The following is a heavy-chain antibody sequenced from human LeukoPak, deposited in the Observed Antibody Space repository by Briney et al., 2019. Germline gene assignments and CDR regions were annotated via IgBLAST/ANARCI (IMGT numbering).Heavy chain of an antibody. J-gene: IGHJ4*02. CDR2: INPNSGGT. V-gene: IGHV1-2*02. CDR1: GYTFTGYY. D-gene: IGHD3-10*01. Sequence: ASVKVSCKASGYTFTGYYMHWVRQAPGQGLEWMGWINPNSGGTNYAQKFQGRFTMTRDTSISTAYMELSRLRSDDTAVYYCARVPIYYGSGSYLTYWGQGTLVTVSS. CDR3: ARVPIYYGSGSYLTY.